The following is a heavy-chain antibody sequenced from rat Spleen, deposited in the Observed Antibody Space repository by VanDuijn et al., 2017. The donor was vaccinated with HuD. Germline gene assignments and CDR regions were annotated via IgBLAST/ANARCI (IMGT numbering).Heavy chain of an antibody. D-gene: IGHD1-1*01. J-gene: IGHJ2*01. CDR1: GFSLTSYN. CDR2: ISSGGHT. CDR3: ARSYYSGPWYFDY. V-gene: IGHV2-6*01. Sequence: QVQLKESGPGLVQPSQTLSLTCTVSGFSLTSYNVHWVRQPPGKGLEWIATISSGGHTYYNSALKSRLNISRDTSKSQVLLKMNSLQSEDTAMYFCARSYYSGPWYFDYWGQGVMVTVSS.